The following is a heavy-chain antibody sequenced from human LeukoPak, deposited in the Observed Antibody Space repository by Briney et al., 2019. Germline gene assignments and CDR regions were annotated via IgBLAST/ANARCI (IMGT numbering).Heavy chain of an antibody. V-gene: IGHV3-23*01. D-gene: IGHD4-17*01. CDR2: ISGSGGST. CDR3: AKGLTVTPLDAFDI. CDR1: GFTFSDYY. Sequence: GGSLRLSCAASGFTFSDYYMSWIRQAPGKGLEWASAISGSGGSTYYADSVKGRFTISRDNSKNTLYLQVNSLRAEDTAVYYCAKGLTVTPLDAFDIWGQGTMVTVSS. J-gene: IGHJ3*02.